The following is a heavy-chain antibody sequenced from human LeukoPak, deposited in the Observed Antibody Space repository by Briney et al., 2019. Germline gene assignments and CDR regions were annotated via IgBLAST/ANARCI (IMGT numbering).Heavy chain of an antibody. J-gene: IGHJ4*02. CDR1: GFTVSSNY. V-gene: IGHV3-53*01. Sequence: PGGSLRLSCAASGFTVSSNYMSRVRQAPGKGLEWVSVIYSGGSTYYADSVKGRFTISRDNSKNTLYLQMNSLRAEDTAVYYCARVPRRYYDSTPIVWGQGTLVTVSS. CDR3: ARVPRRYYDSTPIV. D-gene: IGHD3-22*01. CDR2: IYSGGST.